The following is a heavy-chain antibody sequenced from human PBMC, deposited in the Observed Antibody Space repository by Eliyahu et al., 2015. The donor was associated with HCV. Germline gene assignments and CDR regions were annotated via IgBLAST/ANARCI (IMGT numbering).Heavy chain of an antibody. Sequence: EVQLVESGGGLVKPGGSLRLSCAASGFAFVSYNMNWVRQAPGKGLEWVSSISSLGSYIYYADSLKGRFTISRDNAKNSVYLQMNSLRAEDTAVYYCAKAVAGTAPIEHWGQGTLVTVSS. D-gene: IGHD6-19*01. CDR1: GFAFVSYN. CDR3: AKAVAGTAPIEH. V-gene: IGHV3-21*01. CDR2: ISSLGSYI. J-gene: IGHJ4*02.